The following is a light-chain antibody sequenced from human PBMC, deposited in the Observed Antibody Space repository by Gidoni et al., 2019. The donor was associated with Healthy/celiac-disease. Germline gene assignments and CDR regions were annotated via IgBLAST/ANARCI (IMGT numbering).Light chain of an antibody. CDR1: QDISNY. V-gene: IGKV1-33*01. J-gene: IGKJ5*01. CDR3: QQYDNLLPIT. CDR2: DAS. Sequence: DIQMTQSPSSLSASVGDSVTITCQASQDISNYLNWYQQKPGKAPKLLIYDASNLETGVPSRFSGSGSGTDFTFTISSLPPEAIATYYCQQYDNLLPITFGQGTRLEIK.